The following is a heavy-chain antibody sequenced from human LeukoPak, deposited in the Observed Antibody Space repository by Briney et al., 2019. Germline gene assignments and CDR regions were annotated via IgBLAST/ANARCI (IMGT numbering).Heavy chain of an antibody. V-gene: IGHV1-18*01. CDR3: ARVQYNWNYGGY. J-gene: IGHJ4*02. CDR2: ISAYNGNT. Sequence: ASVKVSCKASGYTLTSYGISWVRQAPGQGLEWMGWISAYNGNTNYAQKLQGRVTMTTDTSTSTAYMELRSLRSDDTAVYYCARVQYNWNYGGYWGQGTLVTVSS. D-gene: IGHD1-7*01. CDR1: GYTLTSYG.